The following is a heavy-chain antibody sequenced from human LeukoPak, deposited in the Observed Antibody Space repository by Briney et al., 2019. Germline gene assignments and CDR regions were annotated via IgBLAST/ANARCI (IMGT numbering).Heavy chain of an antibody. V-gene: IGHV3-7*01. J-gene: IGHJ4*02. D-gene: IGHD2-2*01. Sequence: PGGSLRLSCAASGFTFSRYWMNWVRQAPGKGLESVASIKEDGSEKSYVDSVKGRFTISRDNAKNSLYLQMNSLRAEDTAIYYCVSCGTTTCIIRFDHWGQGTLVTVSS. CDR1: GFTFSRYW. CDR2: IKEDGSEK. CDR3: VSCGTTTCIIRFDH.